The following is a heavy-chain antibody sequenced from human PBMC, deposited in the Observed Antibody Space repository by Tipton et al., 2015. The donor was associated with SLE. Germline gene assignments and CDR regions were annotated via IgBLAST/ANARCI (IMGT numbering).Heavy chain of an antibody. CDR3: ARDQDYGDY. Sequence: QVQLVQSGAEVKKPGASVDVSCKASGYTFTSYGISWVRQAPGQGLEWMGWISAYNGDTNYAQNFQGRVTMTTDTSTSTVYMEVRSLTSDDTAVYYCARDQDYGDYWGQGTLVTVSS. CDR2: ISAYNGDT. CDR1: GYTFTSYG. J-gene: IGHJ4*02. D-gene: IGHD3-16*01. V-gene: IGHV1-18*01.